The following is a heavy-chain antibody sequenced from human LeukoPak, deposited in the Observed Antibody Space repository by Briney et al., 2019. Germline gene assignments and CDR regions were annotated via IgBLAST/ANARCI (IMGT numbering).Heavy chain of an antibody. CDR1: GFTFSSYW. D-gene: IGHD2-15*01. J-gene: IGHJ4*02. Sequence: GGSLRLSCAASGFTFSSYWMHWVRQAPGKGLVWVSRIKSVGSSDGSSSSYADSVKGRFTNSRDNAKNTLFLQMNSLRVEDTAIYYCASRDPCSGANCYGLSYWGQGTLVTVSS. CDR2: IKSVGSSDGSSS. CDR3: ASRDPCSGANCYGLSY. V-gene: IGHV3-74*01.